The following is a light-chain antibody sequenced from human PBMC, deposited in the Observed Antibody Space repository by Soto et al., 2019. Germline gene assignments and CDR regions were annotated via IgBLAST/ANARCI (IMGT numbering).Light chain of an antibody. Sequence: IAMTQSPATMSASPGERATISCRASQSVSSNVAWYQQKPGQAPRLLIYGASTRATGIPARFSGSGSGTEFTLTISSLQSEDFAVYYCQQYNNWPRTFGQGTKVDI. CDR1: QSVSSN. CDR2: GAS. CDR3: QQYNNWPRT. J-gene: IGKJ1*01. V-gene: IGKV3-15*01.